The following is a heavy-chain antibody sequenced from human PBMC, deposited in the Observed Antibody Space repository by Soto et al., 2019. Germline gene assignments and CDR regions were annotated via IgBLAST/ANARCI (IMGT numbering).Heavy chain of an antibody. CDR2: IWYDGSNK. CDR1: GFTFSSYG. D-gene: IGHD5-18*01. V-gene: IGHV3-33*01. Sequence: GSLRLSCAASGFTFSSYGMHWVRQAPGKGLEWVAVIWYDGSNKYYADSVKGRFTISRDNSKNTLYLQMNSLRAEDTAVYYCARERGYSYGEIDYWGQGTLVTVSS. J-gene: IGHJ4*02. CDR3: ARERGYSYGEIDY.